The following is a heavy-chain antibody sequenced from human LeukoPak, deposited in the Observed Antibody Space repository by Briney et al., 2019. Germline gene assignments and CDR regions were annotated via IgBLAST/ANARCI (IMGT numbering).Heavy chain of an antibody. J-gene: IGHJ4*02. CDR1: EFTFSSYN. CDR3: TRDRGWQQFDY. D-gene: IGHD5-24*01. V-gene: IGHV3-21*01. CDR2: ISSSSDYI. Sequence: GGSLRLSCAASEFTFSSYNMNWVRQAPGKGLEWVSSISSSSDYIYYADSVKGRFTISRDNAKNSLYLQMSSLRDDDTAVYYCTRDRGWQQFDYWGQGTLVTVSS.